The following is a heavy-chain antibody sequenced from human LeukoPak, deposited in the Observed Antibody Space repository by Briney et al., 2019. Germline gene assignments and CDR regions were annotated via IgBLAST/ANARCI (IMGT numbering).Heavy chain of an antibody. D-gene: IGHD3-3*01. J-gene: IGHJ5*02. CDR1: GFTFASYA. Sequence: PAGSLRLSCTASGFTFASYAMSWVRQAPGGVLEWVSPISGSGGGTYYADSLKGRFIVSRYNSKHTLYLQMNSLRADDGAVYYCAKSRDDFWRAWGQGTLVTVSS. CDR3: AKSRDDFWRA. CDR2: ISGSGGGT. V-gene: IGHV3-23*01.